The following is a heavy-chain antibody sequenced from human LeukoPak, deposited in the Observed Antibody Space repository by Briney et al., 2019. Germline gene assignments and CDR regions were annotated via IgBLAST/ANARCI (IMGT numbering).Heavy chain of an antibody. CDR2: INPSGGST. V-gene: IGHV1-46*01. Sequence: GASVKVSCKASGYTFTSYYMHWVRQAPGQGLEWMGIINPSGGSTSYAQKLQGRVTMTRDTSTSTVYMELSSLRSEDTAVYYCARDGADIVVVPAAIPKMNYYYYYGMDVWGQGTTVTVSS. CDR1: GYTFTSYY. CDR3: ARDGADIVVVPAAIPKMNYYYYYGMDV. D-gene: IGHD2-2*02. J-gene: IGHJ6*02.